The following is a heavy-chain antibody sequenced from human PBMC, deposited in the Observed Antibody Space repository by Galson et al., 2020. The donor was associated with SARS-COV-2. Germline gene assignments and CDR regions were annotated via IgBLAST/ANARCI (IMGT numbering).Heavy chain of an antibody. CDR2: FDLEDGEI. Sequence: ASVKVSCKVSGYTLTAFSMHWVRQTPGKGLEWIGGFDLEDGEIIYAQKFQGRVTMTEDLSTDTAYMELNSLRSEDTAVYYCAALGYGSYMDLWGKGTTVTISP. CDR3: AALGYGSYMDL. D-gene: IGHD2-15*01. J-gene: IGHJ6*04. CDR1: GYTLTAFS. V-gene: IGHV1-24*01.